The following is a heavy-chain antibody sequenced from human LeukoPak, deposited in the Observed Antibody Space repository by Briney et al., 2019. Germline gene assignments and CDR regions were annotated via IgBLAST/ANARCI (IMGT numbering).Heavy chain of an antibody. V-gene: IGHV1-24*01. Sequence: ASVKVSCKVSGYTLTELSMHWVRQAPGKGLEWMGGFDPEDGETIYAQKFQGRVTMTEDTSTDTAYMELSSLRSEDTAVYYCATDMSLGVAGYLAAFDIWGQGTMVTVSS. CDR2: FDPEDGET. CDR3: ATDMSLGVAGYLAAFDI. J-gene: IGHJ3*02. D-gene: IGHD6-19*01. CDR1: GYTLTELS.